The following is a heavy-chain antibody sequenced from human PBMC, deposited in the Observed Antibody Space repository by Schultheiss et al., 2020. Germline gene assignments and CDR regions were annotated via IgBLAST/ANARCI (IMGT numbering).Heavy chain of an antibody. Sequence: GESLKISCVASGFIFSDYYMTWIRQAPGKGLEWVSYISSGGEYTNYADSVKGRFSISRDNAKNSLYLQMNSLRAEDTAVYYCAKGGLHSGYPPDYWGQGTLVTVSS. CDR2: ISSGGEYT. V-gene: IGHV3-11*05. D-gene: IGHD5-12*01. J-gene: IGHJ4*02. CDR3: AKGGLHSGYPPDY. CDR1: GFIFSDYY.